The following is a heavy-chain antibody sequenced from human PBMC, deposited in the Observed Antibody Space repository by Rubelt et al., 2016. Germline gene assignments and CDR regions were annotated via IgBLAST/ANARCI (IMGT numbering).Heavy chain of an antibody. CDR2: IIPILGIA. D-gene: IGHD6-6*01. CDR3: ASSLPNLFGIAARDYYYYYGMDV. Sequence: QVQLVQSGAEVKKPGSSVKVSCKASGGTFSSYAISWVRQAPGQGLEWMGRIIPILGIANYAQKFQGRVTSTADKSTSTAYMERSSLSSEDTAVYYCASSLPNLFGIAARDYYYYYGMDVWGQGTTVTVSS. J-gene: IGHJ6*02. CDR1: GGTFSSYA. V-gene: IGHV1-69*04.